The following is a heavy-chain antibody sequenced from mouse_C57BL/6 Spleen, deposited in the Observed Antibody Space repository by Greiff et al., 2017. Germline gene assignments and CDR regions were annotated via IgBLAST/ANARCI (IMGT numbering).Heavy chain of an antibody. CDR3: AREVPYAMDY. J-gene: IGHJ4*01. V-gene: IGHV1-26*01. CDR2: INPNNGGT. CDR1: GYTFTDYY. Sequence: VQLKHSGPELVKPGASVKISCKASGYTFTDYYMNWVKQSHGKSLEWIGDINPNNGGTSYNQKFKGKATLTVDKSSSTAYMELRSLTSEDSAVYYCAREVPYAMDYWGQGTSVTVSS.